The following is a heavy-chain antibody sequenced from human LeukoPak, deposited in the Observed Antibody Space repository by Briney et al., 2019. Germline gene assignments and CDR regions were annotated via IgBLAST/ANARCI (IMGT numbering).Heavy chain of an antibody. CDR1: GFIFSSYA. J-gene: IGHJ4*02. Sequence: PGGSLRLSCAASGFIFSSYAMSWVRQAPGKGLECVSTISGRDNTANYADSVKGRFTISRDNSKSTLYLQMNSLRAEDTAVYYCAKGAIWSGSHWGQGTLVTVSS. CDR3: AKGAIWSGSH. V-gene: IGHV3-23*01. CDR2: ISGRDNTA. D-gene: IGHD3-3*01.